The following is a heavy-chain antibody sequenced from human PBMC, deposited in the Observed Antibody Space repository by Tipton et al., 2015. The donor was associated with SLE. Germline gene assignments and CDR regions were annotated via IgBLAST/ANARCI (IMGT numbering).Heavy chain of an antibody. CDR2: IFYSGST. Sequence: TLSLTCTVSGGSISNYYWNWIRQPPGKGLEWIGYIFYSGSTNYNPSLKSRVTISVDTSKNHFSLKVNSVTAADTAVYYCARGGHYAWFGPWGQGFLVTVSS. D-gene: IGHD3-3*01. CDR1: GGSISNYY. CDR3: ARGGHYAWFGP. V-gene: IGHV4-59*01. J-gene: IGHJ5*02.